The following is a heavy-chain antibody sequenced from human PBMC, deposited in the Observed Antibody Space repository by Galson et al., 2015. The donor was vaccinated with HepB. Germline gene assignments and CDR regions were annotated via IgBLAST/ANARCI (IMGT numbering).Heavy chain of an antibody. D-gene: IGHD4-17*01. CDR1: GYTFTDHH. J-gene: IGHJ4*02. CDR2: INPNTGGT. CDR3: ARDGDYVDFDY. Sequence: SVKVSCKASGYTFTDHHLHWVRQAPGQGLEWMGRINPNTGGTQYGLKFRGTVTLTRDTSLSTAYMELTRLRSDDTAVYYCARDGDYVDFDYWGQGTLVTVSS. V-gene: IGHV1-2*06.